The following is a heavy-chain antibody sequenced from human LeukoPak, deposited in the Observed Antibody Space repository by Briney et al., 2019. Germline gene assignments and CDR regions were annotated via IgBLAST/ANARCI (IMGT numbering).Heavy chain of an antibody. CDR1: GGSISGWY. V-gene: IGHV4-59*08. CDR3: ARGVVTVDY. CDR2: IYDGGTT. D-gene: IGHD2-21*02. Sequence: SETLSLTCAVSGGSISGWYWSWIRQPPGKGLEWIGHIYDGGTTNYNPSLKSRVTISVDTSKNQFSLKLSSVTAADTAVYYCARGVVTVDYWGQGTLVTVSS. J-gene: IGHJ4*02.